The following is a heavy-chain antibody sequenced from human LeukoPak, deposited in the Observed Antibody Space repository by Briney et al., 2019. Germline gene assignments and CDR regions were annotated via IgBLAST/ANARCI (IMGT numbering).Heavy chain of an antibody. D-gene: IGHD6-19*01. CDR3: ARDLVIAVAGTGGY. CDR2: IYSGGST. CDR1: GFTVSSNY. V-gene: IGHV3-66*01. Sequence: GGSLRLSCAASGFTVSSNYMSWVRQAPGKGLEWVSVIYSGGSTYYADSVKGRFTISRDNSKNTLYLQMNSLRAEDTAVYYCARDLVIAVAGTGGYWGQGTLVTVSS. J-gene: IGHJ4*02.